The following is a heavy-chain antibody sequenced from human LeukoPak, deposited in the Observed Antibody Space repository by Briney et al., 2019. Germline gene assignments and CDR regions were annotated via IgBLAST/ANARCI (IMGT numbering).Heavy chain of an antibody. Sequence: ASETLSLTCTVSGGSISSSSYYWGWIRQPPGKGLEWIGSIYYSGSTYYNPSLKSRVTISVDTSKNQFSLKLSSVTAADTAVYYCARESPSVAATRLFDYWGQGTLVTVSS. CDR2: IYYSGST. V-gene: IGHV4-39*07. J-gene: IGHJ4*02. CDR3: ARESPSVAATRLFDY. D-gene: IGHD6-19*01. CDR1: GGSISSSSYY.